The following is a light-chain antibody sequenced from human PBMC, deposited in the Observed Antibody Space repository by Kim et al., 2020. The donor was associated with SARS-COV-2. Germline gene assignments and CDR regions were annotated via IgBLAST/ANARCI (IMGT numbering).Light chain of an antibody. CDR1: QGVSNY. J-gene: IGKJ5*01. V-gene: IGKV3-11*01. Sequence: GTLSLSPGDRATLSCRASQGVSNYLAWYLQKPGQAPRLLIYEASKRAAGIPARFSGSGSGTDFTLTISRLEPGDSAVYFCQQRGSFGQGTRLEIK. CDR3: QQRGS. CDR2: EAS.